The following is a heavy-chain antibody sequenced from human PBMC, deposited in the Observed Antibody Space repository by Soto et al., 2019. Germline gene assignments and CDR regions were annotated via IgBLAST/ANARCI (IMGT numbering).Heavy chain of an antibody. CDR2: IRGNGDPP. CDR1: GFTFSSYS. CDR3: VRSRGGNNFDFFD. J-gene: IGHJ4*02. D-gene: IGHD5-12*01. Sequence: GGSLRLSCSATGFTFSSYSMHWVRQAPGKGLEYVSGIRGNGDPPFYADSVKGRFTISRDNSKNTLYLQMSSLSADDTAVYYCVRSRGGNNFDFFDWGQGALVTVSS. V-gene: IGHV3-64D*06.